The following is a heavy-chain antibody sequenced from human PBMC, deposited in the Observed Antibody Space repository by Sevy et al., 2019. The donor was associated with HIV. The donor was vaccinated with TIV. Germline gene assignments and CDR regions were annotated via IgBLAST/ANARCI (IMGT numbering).Heavy chain of an antibody. CDR1: GYAFTGYW. J-gene: IGHJ6*02. D-gene: IGHD3-3*01. V-gene: IGHV1-2*06. CDR2: INHISGGT. Sequence: ASVKVSCKTSGYAFTGYWIHWVRQAPGQGLEWMGRINHISGGTDDSQKFQGRVTMTRDTSISTAYMEITRLRSDDTAVYYCARAPTDSWIGGMDVWGQGTVVTVSS. CDR3: ARAPTDSWIGGMDV.